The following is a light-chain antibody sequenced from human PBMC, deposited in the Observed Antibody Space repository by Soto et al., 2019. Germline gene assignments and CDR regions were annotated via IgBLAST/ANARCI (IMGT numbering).Light chain of an antibody. V-gene: IGKV3-20*01. CDR1: QSISSSY. J-gene: IGKJ1*01. Sequence: EIVLTQSPGTLSLFPGEGATLSCRASQSISSSYLAWYQQKPGQAPRLLIHGASNRATGIPDRFSGAGSGTDFNLTISRLEPEDFAVYYCHQYGSAPAWTFGQGTKVEIK. CDR3: HQYGSAPAWT. CDR2: GAS.